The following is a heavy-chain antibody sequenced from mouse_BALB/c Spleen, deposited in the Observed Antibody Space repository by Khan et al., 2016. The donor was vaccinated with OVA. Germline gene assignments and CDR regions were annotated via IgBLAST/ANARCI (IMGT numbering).Heavy chain of an antibody. CDR3: GRSQLICYAMDY. D-gene: IGHD1-1*01. CDR2: INTYTGEP. V-gene: IGHV9-1*02. J-gene: IGHJ4*01. Sequence: QIQLVQSGPELKKPGETVKISCKASGYTFTNYGMNWVKQAPGKGLKWMGWINTYTGEPTYDDDFKGRFAFSLETSASTAYLQINNLKNEDMGTYFGGRSQLICYAMDYWGQGTSVTVSS. CDR1: GYTFTNYG.